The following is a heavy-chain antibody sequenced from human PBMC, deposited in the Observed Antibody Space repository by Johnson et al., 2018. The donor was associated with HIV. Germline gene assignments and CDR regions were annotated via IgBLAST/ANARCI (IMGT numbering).Heavy chain of an antibody. Sequence: LAQPGRSLRLSCAASGFTFDDYAMHWVRQAPGKGLEWVSGISWNSGSIGYADSVKGRFTISRDNAKNSLYLQMNSLRAEDTALYYCAKGIAARPPGDAFDIWGQGTMVTVSS. J-gene: IGHJ3*02. CDR1: GFTFDDYA. D-gene: IGHD6-6*01. CDR3: AKGIAARPPGDAFDI. CDR2: ISWNSGSI. V-gene: IGHV3-9*01.